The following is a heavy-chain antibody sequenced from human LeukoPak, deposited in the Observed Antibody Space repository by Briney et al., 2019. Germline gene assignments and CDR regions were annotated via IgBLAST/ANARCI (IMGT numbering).Heavy chain of an antibody. CDR3: ARAEYSYGYLDY. Sequence: GGSLRLSCAASGFTFSSYSMNWVRQAPGKGLEWVSSISSSSSYIYYADSVKGRFTISRDNAKNSLYLQMNSLRAEDTAVYHCARAEYSYGYLDYWGQGTLVTVSS. V-gene: IGHV3-21*01. CDR1: GFTFSSYS. CDR2: ISSSSSYI. J-gene: IGHJ4*02. D-gene: IGHD5-18*01.